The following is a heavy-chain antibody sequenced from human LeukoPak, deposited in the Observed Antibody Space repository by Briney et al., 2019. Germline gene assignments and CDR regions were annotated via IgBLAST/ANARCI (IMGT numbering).Heavy chain of an antibody. CDR1: VLTLSSSS. CDR3: ARGRGYSGYGYYYMDV. V-gene: IGHV3-21*01. CDR2: ISSSSTYI. Sequence: GGCLRQACAVPVLTLSSSSVSSVRQAAGKGLEWVPSISSSSTYIYYADSVKGRFTISRDNAKNSLYLQMNSLRAGDTAVYYCARGRGYSGYGYYYMDVWGKGTTVTVSS. J-gene: IGHJ6*03. D-gene: IGHD5-12*01.